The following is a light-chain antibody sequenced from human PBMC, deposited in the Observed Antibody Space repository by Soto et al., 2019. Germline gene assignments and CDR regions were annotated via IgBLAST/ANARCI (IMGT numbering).Light chain of an antibody. CDR3: SSYRSSGTDV. V-gene: IGLV2-14*01. J-gene: IGLJ1*01. CDR1: SSDVGAYDY. Sequence: QSVLTQPASVSGSPGQSITISCSGTSSDVGAYDYVSWYQQHPGKAPKLMIYDVSNRPSGISNRFSGSKSGNTASLTISGLQPEDEADYYCSSYRSSGTDVFGTGTKLTVL. CDR2: DVS.